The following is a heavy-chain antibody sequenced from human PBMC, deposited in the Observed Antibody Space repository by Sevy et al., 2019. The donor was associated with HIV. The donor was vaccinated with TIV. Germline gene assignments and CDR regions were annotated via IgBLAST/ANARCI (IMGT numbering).Heavy chain of an antibody. D-gene: IGHD3-10*01. CDR1: GFTFSNAW. V-gene: IGHV3-15*01. Sequence: GGSLRLSCAASGFTFSNAWMSWVRQAPGKGLEWVGRIKSKTDGGKTDYAAPVKGRFTISRDDSKNTLYLQMNSLKTEDTAVYYCTTPEFPIYYGMDVWGQGTTVTVSS. CDR2: IKSKTDGGKT. J-gene: IGHJ6*02. CDR3: TTPEFPIYYGMDV.